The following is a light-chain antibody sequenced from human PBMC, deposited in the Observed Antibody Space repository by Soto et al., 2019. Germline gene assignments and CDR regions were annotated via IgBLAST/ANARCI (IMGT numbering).Light chain of an antibody. J-gene: IGKJ1*01. CDR3: QKYNSAPRT. CDR1: QSVSSSY. Sequence: EIVLTQSPGTLSLSPGARAPLSCRASQSVSSSYLAWYQQKPGEAPRLLISDASIRAAGVPDRFSGSGSGTEFTLTISSLQPDDVATYYCQKYNSAPRTFGQGTKVDIK. V-gene: IGKV3-20*01. CDR2: DAS.